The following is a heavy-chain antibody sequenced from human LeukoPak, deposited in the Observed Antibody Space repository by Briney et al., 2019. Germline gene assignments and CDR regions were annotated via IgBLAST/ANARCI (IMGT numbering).Heavy chain of an antibody. CDR1: GFNFDEYT. V-gene: IGHV3-9*01. Sequence: GGSLRLSCAASGFNFDEYTMHWVRQAPGKGLEWVSGISWNNNSIGYAYSVKGRFTISRDNSKNTLYLQMNSLRAEDTAVYYCAKDLDVVVVAASHYYYYYGMDVWGQGTTVTVSS. D-gene: IGHD2-15*01. CDR2: ISWNNNSI. CDR3: AKDLDVVVVAASHYYYYYGMDV. J-gene: IGHJ6*02.